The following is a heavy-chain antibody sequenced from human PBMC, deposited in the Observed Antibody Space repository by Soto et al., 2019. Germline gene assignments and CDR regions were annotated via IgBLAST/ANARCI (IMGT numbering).Heavy chain of an antibody. V-gene: IGHV4-59*01. J-gene: IGHJ4*02. D-gene: IGHD2-2*01. Sequence: SETLSLTCTVSAGSLSSYYWNWIRQPPGKGLEWIGYIYYSGSTNYNPSLKSRVTISVDTSKNQFSLRLSSVTAADTAVYYCARSGGYDVLLPAGTHWGQGTLVTVS. CDR1: AGSLSSYY. CDR3: ARSGGYDVLLPAGTH. CDR2: IYYSGST.